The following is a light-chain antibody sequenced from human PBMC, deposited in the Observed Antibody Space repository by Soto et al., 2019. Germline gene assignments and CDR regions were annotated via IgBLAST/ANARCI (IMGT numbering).Light chain of an antibody. J-gene: IGLJ2*01. CDR2: EGN. Sequence: QSALTQPASVSGSPGQSITISCTGTSSDIGSFNLASWYQHHPGKAPKLIIYEGNTRPSGVSNRFSGSKSGNTASLTISGLQAEDEADYYCCSYVGNSIPPFGGGTKLTVL. CDR3: CSYVGNSIPP. CDR1: SSDIGSFNL. V-gene: IGLV2-23*01.